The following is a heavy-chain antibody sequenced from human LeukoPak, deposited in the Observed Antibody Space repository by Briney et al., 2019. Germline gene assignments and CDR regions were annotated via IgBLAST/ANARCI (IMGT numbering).Heavy chain of an antibody. D-gene: IGHD4-17*01. J-gene: IGHJ6*02. CDR2: SSSSSSTI. CDR1: VFTFRTYS. Sequence: GGSLRLSCAASVFTFRTYSMNWVRQAPGKGLEWISYSSSSSSTIYYADSVKGRFTISRDNAKNSLYLQMNNLRDGDTAVYYCARVGLGYGDYYYFYGMDVWGQGTTVTVSS. V-gene: IGHV3-48*02. CDR3: ARVGLGYGDYYYFYGMDV.